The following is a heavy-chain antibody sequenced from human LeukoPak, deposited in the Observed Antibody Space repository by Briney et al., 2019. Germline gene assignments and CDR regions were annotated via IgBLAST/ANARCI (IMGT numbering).Heavy chain of an antibody. D-gene: IGHD1-26*01. CDR1: GGTFSSYA. CDR3: ARDIGGSSPD. V-gene: IGHV1-2*02. Sequence: GASVKVSCKASGGTFSSYAISWVRQAPGQGLEWMGWINPNSGGTNYAQKFQGRVTMTRDTSISTAYMELSRLRSDDTAVYYCARDIGGSSPDWGQGTLVTVSS. CDR2: INPNSGGT. J-gene: IGHJ4*02.